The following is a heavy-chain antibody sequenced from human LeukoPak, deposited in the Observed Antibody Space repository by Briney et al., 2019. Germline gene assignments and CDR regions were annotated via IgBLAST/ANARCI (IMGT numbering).Heavy chain of an antibody. D-gene: IGHD6-13*01. J-gene: IGHJ6*02. CDR3: ATAPGYSSPGRGMDV. V-gene: IGHV1-24*01. CDR1: GYTLTELS. Sequence: ASVKVSCKVSGYTLTELSMHWVRQAPGKGLEWMGGFDPEDGETIYAQKFQGRVTMTEDTSTDTAYMELSSLRPEDTAVYYCATAPGYSSPGRGMDVWGQGTTVTVSS. CDR2: FDPEDGET.